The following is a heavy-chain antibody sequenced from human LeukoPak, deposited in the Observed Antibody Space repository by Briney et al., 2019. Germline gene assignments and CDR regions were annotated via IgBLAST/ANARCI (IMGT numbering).Heavy chain of an antibody. D-gene: IGHD6-19*01. CDR3: AKTDVGIGWHHFDY. CDR1: GFTFSSYA. CDR2: ISNSGGRT. Sequence: GGSLRLSCGASGFTFSSYAMSWVRQAPGKGLEWASAISNSGGRTYYEDSVKGRFTISRDNSDNTLYLQMNSLGAEDTAVYYCAKTDVGIGWHHFDYWGQGTLVTVSS. J-gene: IGHJ4*02. V-gene: IGHV3-23*01.